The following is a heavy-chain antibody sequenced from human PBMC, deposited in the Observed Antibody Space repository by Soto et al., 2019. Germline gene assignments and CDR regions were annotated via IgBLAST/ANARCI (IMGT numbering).Heavy chain of an antibody. CDR1: GYTFTAYG. Sequence: QVQLVQSGPEVKMPGASVKVSCRTSGYTFTAYGLAWLRQAPGQRPEWMGWVSTNNADTNYAQKFQGRVTMTTETSTRTTYMELRSLRSDDTAVYYCARELNTDPSAYYSFAYWGQGTLVTVFS. J-gene: IGHJ4*02. CDR2: VSTNNADT. CDR3: ARELNTDPSAYYSFAY. V-gene: IGHV1-18*01. D-gene: IGHD3-22*01.